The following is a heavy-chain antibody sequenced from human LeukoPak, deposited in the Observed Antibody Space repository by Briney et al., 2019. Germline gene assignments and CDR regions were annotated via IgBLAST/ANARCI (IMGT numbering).Heavy chain of an antibody. CDR2: ISAFNGNT. D-gene: IGHD3-10*01. Sequence: ASVKVSCKASGYTFSNYGISWVRQAPGQGLEWVGWISAFNGNTNYAQRFQGRVTMTTDTSTSTAYMDLTSLKSDDTAMYYCARDRTITMVRGVITQDQFDYWGQGTLVTVSS. J-gene: IGHJ4*02. CDR3: ARDRTITMVRGVITQDQFDY. CDR1: GYTFSNYG. V-gene: IGHV1-18*01.